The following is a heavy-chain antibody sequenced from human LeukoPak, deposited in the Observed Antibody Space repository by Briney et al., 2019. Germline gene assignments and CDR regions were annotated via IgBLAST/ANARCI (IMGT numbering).Heavy chain of an antibody. CDR1: GGPISSYY. V-gene: IGHV4-59*08. J-gene: IGHJ6*03. CDR2: IYYSGST. D-gene: IGHD6-25*01. Sequence: SETLSLTCTVSGGPISSYYWSWIRQPPGKGLEWIGYIYYSGSTNYNPSLKSRVTISVDTSKNQFSLKLSSVTAADTAVYYCANSIAAHPRSYYYYYMDVWGKGTTVTVSS. CDR3: ANSIAAHPRSYYYYYMDV.